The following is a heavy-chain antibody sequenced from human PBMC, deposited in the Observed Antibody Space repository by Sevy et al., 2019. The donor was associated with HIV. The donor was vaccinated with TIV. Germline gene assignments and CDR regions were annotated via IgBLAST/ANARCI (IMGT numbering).Heavy chain of an antibody. D-gene: IGHD2-21*02. J-gene: IGHJ4*02. V-gene: IGHV3-48*02. CDR1: GFIFSSYS. Sequence: WGSLRLSCAGSGFIFSSYSMNWVRQAPGKGLEWVSYISSSGSIIHYADSVKGRFTISRDSAKNSLYLHMNSLRDEDTAVYYCARDKVGTGYHFDNWGQGTLVTVSS. CDR3: ARDKVGTGYHFDN. CDR2: ISSSGSII.